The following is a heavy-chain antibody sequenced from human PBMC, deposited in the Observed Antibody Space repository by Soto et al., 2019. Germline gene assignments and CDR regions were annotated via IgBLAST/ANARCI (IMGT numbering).Heavy chain of an antibody. CDR3: AKGRESSGAYRPFDS. CDR2: IIEYGT. Sequence: XGPLILSCAAAGSTLGSYTMSWVHQAPGKGLEWVSAIIEYGTNYADSVKGRFTISRDNCRNTLHLQMDSLRGGDTAVYYCAKGRESSGAYRPFDSWGQGTLVTVSS. D-gene: IGHD3-22*01. CDR1: GSTLGSYT. J-gene: IGHJ4*02. V-gene: IGHV3-23*01.